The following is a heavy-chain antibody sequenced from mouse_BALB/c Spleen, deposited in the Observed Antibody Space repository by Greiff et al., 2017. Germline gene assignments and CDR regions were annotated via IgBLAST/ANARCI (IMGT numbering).Heavy chain of an antibody. CDR2: IDPANGNT. Sequence: EVKLQESGAELVKPGASVKLSCTASGFNIKDTYMHWVKQRPEQGLEWIGRIDPANGNTKYDPKFQGKATITADTSSNTAYLQLSSLTSEDTAVYYCAIYLWFAYWGQGTLVTVSA. J-gene: IGHJ3*01. CDR1: GFNIKDTY. CDR3: AIYLWFAY. D-gene: IGHD5-1*01. V-gene: IGHV14-3*02.